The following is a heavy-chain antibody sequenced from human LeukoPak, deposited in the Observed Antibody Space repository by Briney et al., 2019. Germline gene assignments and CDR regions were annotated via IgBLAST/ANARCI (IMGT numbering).Heavy chain of an antibody. V-gene: IGHV4-4*09. CDR3: ARTTRPTRDFRFDP. D-gene: IGHD5-24*01. CDR2: IYTSGST. J-gene: IGHJ5*02. Sequence: SETLSLTCTVSGGSISSYYWSWIRQPPGKGLEWIGYIYTSGSTNYNPSLKSRVTISVDTSKNQFSLKLSSVTAADTAVYYCARTTRPTRDFRFDPWAREPWSPSPQ. CDR1: GGSISSYY.